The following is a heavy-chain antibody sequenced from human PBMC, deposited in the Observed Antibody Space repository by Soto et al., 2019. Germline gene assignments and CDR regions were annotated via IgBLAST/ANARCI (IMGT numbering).Heavy chain of an antibody. Sequence: SGSLRLSCAASGFTFSSYAMSWVRQAPGKGLEWISAITNSGGSTYYADSVKGRFTISRDNSKNTLYVQMNSLRIDDTAVYYCTRGDLDSRSASHTPYFDYCGQRNLVTVSS. V-gene: IGHV3-23*01. CDR2: ITNSGGST. D-gene: IGHD3-3*01. CDR1: GFTFSSYA. J-gene: IGHJ4*02. CDR3: TRGDLDSRSASHTPYFDY.